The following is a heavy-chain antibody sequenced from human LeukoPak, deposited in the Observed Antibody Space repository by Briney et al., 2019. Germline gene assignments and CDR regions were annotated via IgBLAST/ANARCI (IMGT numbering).Heavy chain of an antibody. CDR3: ANLPRGDY. CDR2: IYSGGNT. V-gene: IGHV3-53*01. D-gene: IGHD3-10*01. CDR1: GFTVSRNY. Sequence: GGSLGLSCAASGFTVSRNYMSWVRQAPGKGLEWVSVIYSGGNTYYADFVKGRFTISRDNSKNTLYLQINSLTAEDTAVYYCANLPRGDYWGLGTLVTVSS. J-gene: IGHJ4*02.